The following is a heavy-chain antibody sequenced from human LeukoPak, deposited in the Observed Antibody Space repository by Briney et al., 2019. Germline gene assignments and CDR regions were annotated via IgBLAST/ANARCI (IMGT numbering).Heavy chain of an antibody. CDR2: IYPGDSGI. CDR1: AFSFTSYW. CDR3: ARRRYCNSTSCYEGGFDI. D-gene: IGHD2-2*01. Sequence: GESLKISCKGSAFSFTSYWIAWVRQMPGKGLEWMGIIYPGDSGIRYSPSFQGQVTISADKSISTAYPQWSTLKASDTAIYYCARRRYCNSTSCYEGGFDIWGQGTMVTVSS. J-gene: IGHJ3*02. V-gene: IGHV5-51*01.